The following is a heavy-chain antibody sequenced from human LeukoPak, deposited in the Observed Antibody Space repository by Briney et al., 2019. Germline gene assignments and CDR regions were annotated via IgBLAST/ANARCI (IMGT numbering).Heavy chain of an antibody. J-gene: IGHJ4*02. D-gene: IGHD3-10*01. CDR1: GFTFSSYM. CDR3: ASGMSTSHY. Sequence: GGSLRLSCAASGFTFSSYMMTWVRQAPGKGLEWVANIKPDGGEKFYVDSVRGRFTISRDNAKNSLYLQMNSLRAEDTAVYYCASGMSTSHYWGQGTLVTVSS. CDR2: IKPDGGEK. V-gene: IGHV3-7*01.